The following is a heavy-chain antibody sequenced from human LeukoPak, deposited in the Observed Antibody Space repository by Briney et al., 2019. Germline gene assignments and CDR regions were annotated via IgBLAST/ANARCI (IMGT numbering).Heavy chain of an antibody. CDR3: AKGGDYDFWSDYYTY. CDR2: ISGSGGST. J-gene: IGHJ4*02. CDR1: GFTFSSNA. D-gene: IGHD3-3*01. Sequence: PGGSLRLSCAASGFTFSSNAMSWVRQAPGKGLEWVSSISGSGGSTYYVDSVKGRFTISRDNSKNTLYLQMNSLRAEDTAVYYCAKGGDYDFWSDYYTYWGQGTLVTVSS. V-gene: IGHV3-23*01.